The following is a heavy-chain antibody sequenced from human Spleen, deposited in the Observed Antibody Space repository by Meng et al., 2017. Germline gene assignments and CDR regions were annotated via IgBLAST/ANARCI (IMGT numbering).Heavy chain of an antibody. CDR1: GGSISTSGYY. CDR3: VRSSGWVRTGFDP. J-gene: IGHJ5*02. Sequence: QPQLQESGPGLVKPSEALSLTCSVSGGSISTSGYYWGWICQPPGKGLEWIGSIGHSGITYYTPSLKSRVTASIDTSKSQFSLKLTSVTAAGTAVYYCVRSSGWVRTGFDPWGQGTLVTVSS. V-gene: IGHV4-39*01. CDR2: IGHSGIT. D-gene: IGHD6-19*01.